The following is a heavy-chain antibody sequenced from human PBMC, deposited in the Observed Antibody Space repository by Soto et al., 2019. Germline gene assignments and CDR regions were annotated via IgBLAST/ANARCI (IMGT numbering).Heavy chain of an antibody. J-gene: IGHJ4*02. CDR2: VYPGDSDT. Sequence: PGESLKISCKASGYSLTSYWIGWVRQMPGKGLEWMGIVYPGDSDTRYSPPFQGQVTISADKSISTAYLQWSSLKASDTAMYYCARLGWGGSGSIDYWGQGTLVTVSS. V-gene: IGHV5-51*01. CDR1: GYSLTSYW. CDR3: ARLGWGGSGSIDY. D-gene: IGHD1-26*01.